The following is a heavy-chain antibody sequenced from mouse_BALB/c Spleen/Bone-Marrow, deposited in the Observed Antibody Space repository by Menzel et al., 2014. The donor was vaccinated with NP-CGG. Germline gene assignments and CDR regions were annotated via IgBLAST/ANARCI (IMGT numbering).Heavy chain of an antibody. CDR2: IWGDGSI. J-gene: IGHJ4*01. V-gene: IGHV2-3*01. CDR3: AKQDSYRSDYAMDY. CDR1: GFSLTSYG. Sequence: VMLVESGTGLVSPSQSLSITCTVSGFSLTSYGVSWVRQPPGKGLEWLGVIWGDGSINYHSALISRLSISKDNSKSXVFLKLNSLQTVDTPPYYCAKQDSYRSDYAMDYWGQGPPVPLS. D-gene: IGHD2-14*01.